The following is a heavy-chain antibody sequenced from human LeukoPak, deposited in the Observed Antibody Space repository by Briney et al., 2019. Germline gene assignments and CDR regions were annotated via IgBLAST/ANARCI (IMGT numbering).Heavy chain of an antibody. CDR1: EFIFSNYG. J-gene: IGHJ4*02. D-gene: IGHD5-12*01. CDR2: ISGSGGST. Sequence: GGSLRLSCVVSEFIFSNYGMSWVRQAPGKGLEWVSAISGSGGSTYYADSVKGRFTISRDNSKNTLYLQMNSLRAEDTAVYYCARGPSGYHNTGGQGTLVTVSS. CDR3: ARGPSGYHNT. V-gene: IGHV3-23*01.